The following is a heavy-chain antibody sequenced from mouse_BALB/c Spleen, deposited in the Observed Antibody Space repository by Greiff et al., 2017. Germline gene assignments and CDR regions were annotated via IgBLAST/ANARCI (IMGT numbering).Heavy chain of an antibody. CDR2: ISYSGST. J-gene: IGHJ2*01. V-gene: IGHV3-2*02. CDR3: ARSDGYKGYYFDY. D-gene: IGHD2-3*01. Sequence: VQLKESGPGLVKPSQSLSLTCTVTGYSITSDYAWNWIRQFPGNKLEWMGYISYSGSTSYNPSLKSRISITRDTSKNQFFLQLNSVTTEDTATYYCARSDGYKGYYFDYWGQGTTLTVSS. CDR1: GYSITSDYA.